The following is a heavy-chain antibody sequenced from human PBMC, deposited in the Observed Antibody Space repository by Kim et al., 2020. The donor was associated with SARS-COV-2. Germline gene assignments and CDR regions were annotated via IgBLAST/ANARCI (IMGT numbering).Heavy chain of an antibody. CDR3: AYVLFTSGTY. Sequence: GGSLRLSCAASEFTFNNYTVNWVRQAPGKGLEWVSSISPAGTRIFYADSVKGRFTVSRDNAKSSQYLQMNNLRAEDTAVYYCAYVLFTSGTYCGQGTLVT. J-gene: IGHJ4*02. V-gene: IGHV3-21*01. CDR1: EFTFNNYT. CDR2: ISPAGTRI. D-gene: IGHD3-10*01.